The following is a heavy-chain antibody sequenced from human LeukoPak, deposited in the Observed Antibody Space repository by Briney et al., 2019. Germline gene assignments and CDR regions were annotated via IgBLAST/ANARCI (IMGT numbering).Heavy chain of an antibody. CDR2: IQSKTDGGTT. J-gene: IGHJ4*02. D-gene: IGHD6-6*01. Sequence: GGSLRLSCAASGFTFSDAWMTWVRQAPGKGLECVGFIQSKTDGGTTDSAAPVKGRFTVSRDDSKNTLYLQMNSLKTEDTAVYYCTTWSSQFDYWGQGTLVTVSS. CDR1: GFTFSDAW. V-gene: IGHV3-15*01. CDR3: TTWSSQFDY.